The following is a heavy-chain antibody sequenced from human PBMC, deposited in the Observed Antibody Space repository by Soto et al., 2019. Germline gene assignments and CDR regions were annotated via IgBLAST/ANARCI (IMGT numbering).Heavy chain of an antibody. D-gene: IGHD3-3*01. CDR2: ISWNSGSI. CDR1: GFTFDDYA. CDR3: AKDMGVYYDFWSGSYYYYGMDV. J-gene: IGHJ6*02. Sequence: PGGSLRLSXAASGFTFDDYAMHWVRQAPGKGLEWVSGISWNSGSIGYADSVKGRFTISRDNAKNSLYLQMNSLRAEDTALYYCAKDMGVYYDFWSGSYYYYGMDVWGQGTTVTVS. V-gene: IGHV3-9*01.